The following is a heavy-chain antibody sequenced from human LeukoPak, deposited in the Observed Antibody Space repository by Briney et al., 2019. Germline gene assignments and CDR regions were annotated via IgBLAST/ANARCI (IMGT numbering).Heavy chain of an antibody. J-gene: IGHJ4*02. CDR1: GFTFSSYS. CDR3: ARDRENYGSGSYSH. Sequence: PGWSLRLSCAASGFTFSSYSMNWVRQAPGKGLEWVSSISSSSSYIYYADSVKGRFTISRDNAKNSLYLQMNSLRAEDTTVYYCARDRENYGSGSYSHWGQGTLVTVSS. CDR2: ISSSSSYI. D-gene: IGHD3-10*01. V-gene: IGHV3-21*01.